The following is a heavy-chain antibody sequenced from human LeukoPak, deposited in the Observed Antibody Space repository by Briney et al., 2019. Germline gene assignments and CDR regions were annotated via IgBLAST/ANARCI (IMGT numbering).Heavy chain of an antibody. D-gene: IGHD2-15*01. CDR1: GYTFTGYY. Sequence: ASVKVSCKASGYTFTGYYMHWVRQAPGQGLEWMGWVSGDSTNTNLAQRFQDRVTMTTDTSTNTAYMELRSLRSDDTAVYYCGRDLLGCSGGACYSSDYWGQGTLVTVSS. V-gene: IGHV1-18*04. J-gene: IGHJ4*02. CDR2: VSGDSTNT. CDR3: GRDLLGCSGGACYSSDY.